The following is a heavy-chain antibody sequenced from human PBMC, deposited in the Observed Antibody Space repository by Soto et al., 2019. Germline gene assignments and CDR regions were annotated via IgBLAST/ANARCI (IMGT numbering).Heavy chain of an antibody. CDR2: ISTTSFTI. Sequence: GGSLRLSCAASGFSFSTYNMDWVRQAPGKGPEWIAYISTTSFTIYYADSVKGRFTISRDNDRNSLYLEMNSLRDEDTAVYYCARDRCYDGTCYSASDSWGQGTLVTVSS. CDR3: ARDRCYDGTCYSASDS. J-gene: IGHJ5*01. V-gene: IGHV3-48*02. CDR1: GFSFSTYN. D-gene: IGHD2-15*01.